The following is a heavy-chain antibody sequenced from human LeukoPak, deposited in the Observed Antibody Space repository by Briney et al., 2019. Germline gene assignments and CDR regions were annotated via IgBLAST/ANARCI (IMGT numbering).Heavy chain of an antibody. V-gene: IGHV3-7*01. J-gene: IGHJ4*02. CDR2: IKQDGSEK. CDR1: GVIFSKYW. Sequence: GGSLRLSCEASGVIFSKYWMSWVRQAPGKGLEWVANIKQDGSEKYYLDSVKGRFTTSRDNAKNSLYLHMNSLRAEDTAVYYCATSWDYWGQGTLVTVSS. CDR3: ATSWDY.